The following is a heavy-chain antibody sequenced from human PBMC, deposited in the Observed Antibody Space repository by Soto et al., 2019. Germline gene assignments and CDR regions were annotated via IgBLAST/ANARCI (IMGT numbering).Heavy chain of an antibody. Sequence: ASVKVSCKASGYTFTSYDINWVRQATGQGLEWMGWMNPNSGNTGYAQKFQGRDTMTRNTSISTAYMELSSLRSEDTAEYYYARVCYCRSGSCYACTNNPFDPWGQGTLVTVSS. D-gene: IGHD2-15*01. CDR1: GYTFTSYD. CDR2: MNPNSGNT. J-gene: IGHJ5*02. CDR3: ARVCYCRSGSCYACTNNPFDP. V-gene: IGHV1-8*01.